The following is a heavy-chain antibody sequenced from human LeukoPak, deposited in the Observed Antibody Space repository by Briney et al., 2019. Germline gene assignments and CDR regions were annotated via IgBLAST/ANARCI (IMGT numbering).Heavy chain of an antibody. J-gene: IGHJ4*01. D-gene: IGHD1-1*01. V-gene: IGHV1-2*02. CDR2: INPNSGDT. CDR3: ARAYNWGYDY. Sequence: ASVKVSCKASGYTFTSYGLNWVRQAPGQGLEWMGWINPNSGDTNYAQNFQGRVTMTRDTSISTAYMELNRVRFDDTAVYYCARAYNWGYDYWGQGTLVTVSS. CDR1: GYTFTSYG.